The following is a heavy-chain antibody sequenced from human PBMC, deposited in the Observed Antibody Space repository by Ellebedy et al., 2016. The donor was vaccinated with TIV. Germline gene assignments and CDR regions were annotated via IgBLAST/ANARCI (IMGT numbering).Heavy chain of an antibody. CDR3: ARGGSSRPDF. D-gene: IGHD2-2*01. Sequence: GGSLRLSXAASGFTFSGYGMNWVRQAPGKGLEWVSYISSTSSTINYADSVKGRFTISRDNGKKSLYLQMNSLRAEDTAVYYCARGGSSRPDFWGQGSLVTVSS. J-gene: IGHJ4*02. V-gene: IGHV3-48*01. CDR2: ISSTSSTI. CDR1: GFTFSGYG.